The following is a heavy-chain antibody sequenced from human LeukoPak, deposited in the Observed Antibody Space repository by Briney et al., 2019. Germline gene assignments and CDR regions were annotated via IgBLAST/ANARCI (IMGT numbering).Heavy chain of an antibody. D-gene: IGHD3-10*01. Sequence: ASVTVSCKASGYTFTSYGISWVRQAPGQGLEWMGWISAYNGNTNYAQKLQGRVTMTTDTSTSTAYMELRSLRSDDTAVYYCAKDRQGFGFGEQLDYYYMDVWGKGTTVTVSS. V-gene: IGHV1-18*01. J-gene: IGHJ6*03. CDR1: GYTFTSYG. CDR2: ISAYNGNT. CDR3: AKDRQGFGFGEQLDYYYMDV.